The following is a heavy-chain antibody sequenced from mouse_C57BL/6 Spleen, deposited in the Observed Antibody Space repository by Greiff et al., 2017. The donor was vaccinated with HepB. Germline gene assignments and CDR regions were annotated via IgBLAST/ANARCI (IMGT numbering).Heavy chain of an antibody. J-gene: IGHJ2*01. CDR3: ARNSGSFDY. Sequence: QVQLQQPGDELVKPGASVKMSCKASGYTFPSYWITRVKQRPGQGLVWGGDSYPGSGSTNYNEKFKSKATLTVDTSSSTAYMQLSSLTSEDSAVYYCARNSGSFDYRGQGTTLTVSS. V-gene: IGHV1-55*01. CDR2: SYPGSGST. CDR1: GYTFPSYW.